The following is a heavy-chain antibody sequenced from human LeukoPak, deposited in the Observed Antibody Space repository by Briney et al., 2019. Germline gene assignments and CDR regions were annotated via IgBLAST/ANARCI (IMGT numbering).Heavy chain of an antibody. CDR3: ARDSGGWYARVDY. Sequence: SETLSLACIVSGGSISSGDYYWSCLRQPPGKGLEWSGYIYYSGSTYYNPSLKSRVTISVDTSKNQFSLKLSSVTAADTAVYYCARDSGGWYARVDYWGQGTLVTVSS. CDR2: IYYSGST. D-gene: IGHD6-19*01. CDR1: GGSISSGDYY. J-gene: IGHJ4*02. V-gene: IGHV4-30-4*08.